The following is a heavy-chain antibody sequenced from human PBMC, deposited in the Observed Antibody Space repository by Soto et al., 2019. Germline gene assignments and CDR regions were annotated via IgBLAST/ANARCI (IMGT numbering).Heavy chain of an antibody. J-gene: IGHJ4*01. CDR3: ARGCSSDSCYYY. D-gene: IGHD2-2*01. CDR2: VSFRGDI. V-gene: IGHV3-21*01. CDR1: VFMFSSYT. Sequence: GGSLRLSCTSSVFMFSSYTMNCVRQAPGKGLEWVSSVSFRGDIYYADSLEGRFTISRDDAKNSLYLQMNSLRAEDTAVYYCARGCSSDSCYYYWGHVTLVTVS.